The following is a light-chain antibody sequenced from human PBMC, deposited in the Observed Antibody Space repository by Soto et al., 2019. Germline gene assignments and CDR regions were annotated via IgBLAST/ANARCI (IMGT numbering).Light chain of an antibody. CDR3: QQYNNWPPVT. CDR2: GAS. CDR1: QSVSSN. Sequence: EIVMTQSPATLSVSPGERATLSCRASQSVSSNLAWYQQKPGQAPRLLMFGASIRASGIPDRFSGSGSGTEFTLTINSLQSEDFAVYYCQQYNNWPPVTFGQGTRLEIK. J-gene: IGKJ5*01. V-gene: IGKV3-15*01.